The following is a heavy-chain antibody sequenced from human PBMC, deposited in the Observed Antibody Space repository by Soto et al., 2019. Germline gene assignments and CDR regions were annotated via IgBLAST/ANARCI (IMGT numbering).Heavy chain of an antibody. Sequence: GASVKVSCKASGYTFTSYAMHWVRQAPGQRLEWMGWINAGNGNTKYSQKFQGRVTITRDTSASTAYMELSSLRSEDTAVYYCARAEGDYDILTGSPGYWGQGTLVTVSS. V-gene: IGHV1-3*01. CDR2: INAGNGNT. D-gene: IGHD3-9*01. CDR3: ARAEGDYDILTGSPGY. CDR1: GYTFTSYA. J-gene: IGHJ4*02.